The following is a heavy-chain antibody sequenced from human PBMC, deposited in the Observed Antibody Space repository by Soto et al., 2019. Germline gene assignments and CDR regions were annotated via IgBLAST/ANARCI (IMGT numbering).Heavy chain of an antibody. J-gene: IGHJ4*02. V-gene: IGHV1-8*01. Sequence: QVQLVQSGAEVKKPGASVKVSCKAAAYTFTSYDINWVRQTTGQDFEWMGWMNPNNGNTAYAQKFQGRVTMTRDTSKSTDYMELSSLTSEDTAVYYCARGPRNWGVDYWGQGTLVTVSS. CDR2: MNPNNGNT. CDR3: ARGPRNWGVDY. D-gene: IGHD7-27*01. CDR1: AYTFTSYD.